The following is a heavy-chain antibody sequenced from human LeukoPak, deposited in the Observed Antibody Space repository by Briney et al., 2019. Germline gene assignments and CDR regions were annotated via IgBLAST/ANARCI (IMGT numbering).Heavy chain of an antibody. CDR1: GFTFSDYH. CDR3: ARERYPVAGYFDY. D-gene: IGHD6-19*01. Sequence: GGSLRLSCAASGFTFSDYHMSWIRQAPGKGLEWVSYISSSGSTIYYADSVKGRFTISRDNAKNSLYLQMNSLRAEDTAVYYCARERYPVAGYFDYWGQGTLVTVSS. J-gene: IGHJ4*02. CDR2: ISSSGSTI. V-gene: IGHV3-11*01.